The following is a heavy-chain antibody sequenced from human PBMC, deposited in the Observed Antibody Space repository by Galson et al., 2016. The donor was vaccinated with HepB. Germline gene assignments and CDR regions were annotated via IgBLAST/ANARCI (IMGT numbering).Heavy chain of an antibody. D-gene: IGHD6-19*01. Sequence: SLRLSCAISGFTVSDKYMSWVRQAPGKGLEWVSIMYPTGSSYYADSVKGRFTISRDKSRNTMFLQINSLRADDSGIYFCASDYSSGWSLDYWGQGTRVTVSS. CDR2: MYPTGSS. CDR1: GFTVSDKY. J-gene: IGHJ4*02. V-gene: IGHV3-53*01. CDR3: ASDYSSGWSLDY.